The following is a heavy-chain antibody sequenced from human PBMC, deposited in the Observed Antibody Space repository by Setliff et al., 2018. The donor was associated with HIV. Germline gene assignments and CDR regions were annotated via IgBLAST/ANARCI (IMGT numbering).Heavy chain of an antibody. Sequence: PSETLSLTCAVSGGSFSSSSYYWGWIRQPPGKGLESIGNIHYSGSTYYNPSLKSRVTISKDTSKNQFSLHLSSVTAADTAVYYCARDTYDSRGYFFGYWGQGTLVTVSS. CDR1: GGSFSSSSYY. CDR3: ARDTYDSRGYFFGY. V-gene: IGHV4-39*07. CDR2: IHYSGST. D-gene: IGHD3-22*01. J-gene: IGHJ4*02.